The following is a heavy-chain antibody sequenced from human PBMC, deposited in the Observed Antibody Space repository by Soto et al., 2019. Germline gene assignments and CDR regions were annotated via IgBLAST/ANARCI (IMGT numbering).Heavy chain of an antibody. CDR3: TRVMLGVIRSSDY. D-gene: IGHD2-8*01. CDR2: IKNKANSATT. J-gene: IGHJ4*02. CDR1: GFTFSDHS. V-gene: IGHV3-72*01. Sequence: EVQLVESGGGLVQPEGSLRLSCAASGFTFSDHSMDWVRQAPGKGLEWVGRIKNKANSATTEYAAPVKGRFIISRADSKNSVFLQRNRLKPDATAVYYGTRVMLGVIRSSDYWGQGILVTVSS.